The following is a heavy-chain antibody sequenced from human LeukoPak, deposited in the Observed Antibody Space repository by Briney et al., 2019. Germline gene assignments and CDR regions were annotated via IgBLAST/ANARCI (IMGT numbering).Heavy chain of an antibody. CDR1: GYSFTNHW. Sequence: GESLKISCKGSGYSFTNHWIGWVRQMPGKGLEWMGIIYPGDSDTRYSPSFQGQVTISADKSISTAYLQWSSLKASDSAMYYCATLGAQTGTGRYYFDCWGQGTLVTVSS. CDR2: IYPGDSDT. CDR3: ATLGAQTGTGRYYFDC. D-gene: IGHD3-10*01. J-gene: IGHJ4*02. V-gene: IGHV5-51*01.